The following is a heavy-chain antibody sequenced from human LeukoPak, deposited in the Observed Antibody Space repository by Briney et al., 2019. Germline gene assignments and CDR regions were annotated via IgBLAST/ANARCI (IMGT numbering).Heavy chain of an antibody. J-gene: IGHJ4*02. CDR3: ARGGVMLVATKDY. D-gene: IGHD1-26*01. CDR1: GYTFTGYY. CDR2: INTNTGNP. V-gene: IGHV7-4-1*02. Sequence: ASVKVSCKASGYTFTGYYMHWVRQAPGQGLEWMGWINTNTGNPAYAQGFTGRFVFSLDTSVNTAYLQITNLEAEDTAVYYCARGGVMLVATKDYWGQGTLITVSS.